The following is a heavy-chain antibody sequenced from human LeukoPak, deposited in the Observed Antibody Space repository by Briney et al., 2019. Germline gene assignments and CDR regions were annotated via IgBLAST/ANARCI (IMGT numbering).Heavy chain of an antibody. V-gene: IGHV3-23*01. Sequence: GGSLRLSCAASGFTFSSYAMSWVRQAPGKGLEWVSAISGSGGSTYYAVSVKGRFTISRDNSKNTLYLQMNSLRAEDTAVYYCASSTHITMVRGVIISFDYWGQGTLVTVSS. D-gene: IGHD3-10*01. J-gene: IGHJ4*02. CDR1: GFTFSSYA. CDR3: ASSTHITMVRGVIISFDY. CDR2: ISGSGGST.